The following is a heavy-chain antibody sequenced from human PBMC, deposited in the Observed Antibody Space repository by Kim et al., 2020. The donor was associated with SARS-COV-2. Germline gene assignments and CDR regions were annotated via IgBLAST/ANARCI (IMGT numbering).Heavy chain of an antibody. D-gene: IGHD3-10*01. CDR3: ARYMVRGASDY. Sequence: YYADSVKGRFTISRDNSKNTLYLQMNSLRAEDTAVYYCARYMVRGASDYWGQGTLVTVSS. J-gene: IGHJ4*02. V-gene: IGHV3-53*01.